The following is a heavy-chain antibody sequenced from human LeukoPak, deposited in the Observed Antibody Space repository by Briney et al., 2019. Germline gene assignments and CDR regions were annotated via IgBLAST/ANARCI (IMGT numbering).Heavy chain of an antibody. CDR2: INPSGGST. CDR3: AREGRVGALGY. CDR1: GYTFTSYY. Sequence: ASVKVSCKASGYTFTSYYMHWVRQAPGQGLEWMGTINPSGGSTSYAQKFQGRVTMTRDTSTSTVYMELSSLRSEDTAVYYCAREGRVGALGYWGQGTLVTVSS. J-gene: IGHJ4*02. V-gene: IGHV1-46*01. D-gene: IGHD1-26*01.